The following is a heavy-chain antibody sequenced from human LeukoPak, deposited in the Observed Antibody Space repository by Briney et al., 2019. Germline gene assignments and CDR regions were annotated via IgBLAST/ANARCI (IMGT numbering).Heavy chain of an antibody. J-gene: IGHJ4*02. D-gene: IGHD2-15*01. CDR1: GGTFSSYA. Sequence: RASVKVSCKASGGTFSSYAISWVRQAPGQGLEWMGGIIPIFGTANYAQKFQGRVTITADESTSTAYMELSSLRSEDTAVYYCARADYCSGGSCYSGNFDYWGQGTLVTVSS. CDR3: ARADYCSGGSCYSGNFDY. CDR2: IIPIFGTA. V-gene: IGHV1-69*13.